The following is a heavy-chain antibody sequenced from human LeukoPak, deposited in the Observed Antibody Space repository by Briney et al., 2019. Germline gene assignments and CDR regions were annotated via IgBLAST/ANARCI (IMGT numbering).Heavy chain of an antibody. Sequence: SETMSLTCTVSGGSISSGDYYWSWIRQPPGKGLEWIGYIYYSGSTYYNPSLKSRVTISVDTSKNRFSLKLSSVTAADTAVYYCARGRYYYDSSGYYPNWFDPWGQGTLVTVSS. CDR1: GGSISSGDYY. CDR2: IYYSGST. D-gene: IGHD3-22*01. V-gene: IGHV4-30-4*01. CDR3: ARGRYYYDSSGYYPNWFDP. J-gene: IGHJ5*02.